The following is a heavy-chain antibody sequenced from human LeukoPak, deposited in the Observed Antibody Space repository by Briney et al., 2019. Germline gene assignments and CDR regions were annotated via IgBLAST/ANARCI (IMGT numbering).Heavy chain of an antibody. CDR1: GGSISSSDSY. CDR3: ARHPPRDCSSSSCYKRWFDP. D-gene: IGHD2-2*02. J-gene: IGHJ5*02. Sequence: PSETLSLTCTVSGGSISSSDSYWGWLRQPPGKGLEWIGCMYYSGSTYYNPSLKSRVTISVDTSKNQFSLKLNSVTAADTAVYYCARHPPRDCSSSSCYKRWFDPWGQGTLVTVSS. CDR2: MYYSGST. V-gene: IGHV4-39*01.